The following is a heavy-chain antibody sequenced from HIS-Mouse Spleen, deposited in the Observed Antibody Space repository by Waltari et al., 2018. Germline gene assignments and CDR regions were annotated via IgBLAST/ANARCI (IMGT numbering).Heavy chain of an antibody. D-gene: IGHD1-1*01. CDR1: GGSISSSSYY. J-gene: IGHJ3*02. CDR3: ARGTGTDAFDI. V-gene: IGHV1-2*02. CDR2: INPNSGGT. Sequence: QLQLQESGPGLVKPSETLSLTCTVSGGSISSSSYYWGWIRQPPGKGLEWMGWINPNSGGTNYAQKFQGRVTMTRDTSISTAYMELSRLRSDDTAVYYCARGTGTDAFDIWGQGTMVTVSS.